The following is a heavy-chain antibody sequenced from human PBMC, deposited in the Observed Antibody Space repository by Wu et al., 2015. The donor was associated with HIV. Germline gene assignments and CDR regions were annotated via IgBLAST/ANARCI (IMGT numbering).Heavy chain of an antibody. CDR1: AYTFTSYD. V-gene: IGHV1-8*03. J-gene: IGHJ4*02. CDR3: AREAEGGRRWLLGY. Sequence: QVQLVQSGAEVKKPGASVKVSCKASAYTFTSYDINWVRQAPGQGLDWMGWMNPKTGNTGYAQKFQGRVTFTRNTSMSTAYMELSSLRSEDTAVYYCAREAEGGRRWLLGYWGQGTLVTVSS. D-gene: IGHD4-17*01. CDR2: MNPKTGNT.